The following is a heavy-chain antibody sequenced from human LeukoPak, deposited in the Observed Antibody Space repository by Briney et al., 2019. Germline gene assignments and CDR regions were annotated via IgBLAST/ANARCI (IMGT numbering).Heavy chain of an antibody. J-gene: IGHJ4*02. CDR3: ARDLDQYSGRFGGFGHDF. CDR2: ISAYNGNT. CDR1: GYTFTNYG. V-gene: IGHV1-18*01. D-gene: IGHD1-26*01. Sequence: ASVKVSCKASGYTFTNYGINWVRQAPGQGLEWMGWISAYNGNTNYAQKLQGRVTMTTDTSTSTAYMELRSLRSDDTAVYYCARDLDQYSGRFGGFGHDFRGQGTLVTVSS.